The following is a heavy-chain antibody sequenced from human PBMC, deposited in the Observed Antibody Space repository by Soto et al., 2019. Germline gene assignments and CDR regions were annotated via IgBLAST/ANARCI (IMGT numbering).Heavy chain of an antibody. Sequence: QVQLVESGGGVVQPGRSLRLSCAASGFTFSSYAMHWVRQATGTGLEWVAVISYDGSNKYYADSVKGRFTISRDNSKNTLYLQMNSLRAEDTAVYYCARLSSGIDYWGQGTLVTVSS. CDR1: GFTFSSYA. D-gene: IGHD6-19*01. CDR3: ARLSSGIDY. V-gene: IGHV3-30-3*01. J-gene: IGHJ4*02. CDR2: ISYDGSNK.